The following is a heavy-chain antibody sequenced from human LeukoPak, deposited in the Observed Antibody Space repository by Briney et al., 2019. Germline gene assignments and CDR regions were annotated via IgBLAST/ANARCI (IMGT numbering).Heavy chain of an antibody. CDR1: GFTSSSYG. CDR3: AKDLGGVIDY. Sequence: PGRSLRLSCAASGFTSSSYGVHWVRQAPGKGLEWVAVISYDGSNKYYADSVKGRFTISRDNSKNTLYLQMNSLRAEDTAVYYCAKDLGGVIDYWGQGTLVTVSS. D-gene: IGHD3-16*01. J-gene: IGHJ4*02. CDR2: ISYDGSNK. V-gene: IGHV3-30*18.